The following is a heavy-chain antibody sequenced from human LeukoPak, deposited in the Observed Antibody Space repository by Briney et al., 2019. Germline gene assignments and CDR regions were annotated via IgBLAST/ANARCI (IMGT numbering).Heavy chain of an antibody. CDR3: ARGAYYYDSSGYRPLDY. V-gene: IGHV4-59*01. Sequence: SETLSLTCTVSGGSISSYYWSWIRQPPGKGLERIGYIYYSGSTNYNPSLKSRVTISVDTSKNQFSLKLSSVTAADTAVYYCARGAYYYDSSGYRPLDYWGQGTLVTVSS. J-gene: IGHJ4*02. CDR2: IYYSGST. CDR1: GGSISSYY. D-gene: IGHD3-22*01.